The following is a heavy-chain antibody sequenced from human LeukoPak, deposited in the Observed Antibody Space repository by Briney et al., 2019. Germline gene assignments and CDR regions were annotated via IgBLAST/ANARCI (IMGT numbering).Heavy chain of an antibody. CDR1: GVSISSTRYY. Sequence: PSETLSLTCTVSGVSISSTRYYWAWIRQPPGKGQEWIGYIYYSGSTNSNPSLKSRVTISVDTSKNQFSLKMSSVTAADTAVYYCARFGYYCFDSWGQGSLVTVSS. CDR3: ARFGYYCFDS. CDR2: IYYSGST. V-gene: IGHV4-61*05. J-gene: IGHJ4*02. D-gene: IGHD3-10*01.